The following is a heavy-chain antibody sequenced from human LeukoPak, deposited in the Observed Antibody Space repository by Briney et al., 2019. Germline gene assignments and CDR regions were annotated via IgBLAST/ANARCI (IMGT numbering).Heavy chain of an antibody. J-gene: IGHJ4*02. V-gene: IGHV3-74*01. CDR1: GFTFSSYW. D-gene: IGHD3-22*01. CDR2: INSDGSST. Sequence: AGGSLRLSCAASGFTFSSYWMHWVRQAPGKGLVWVSRINSDGSSTSYADFVKGRFTISRDNAKNTLYLQMNSLRAEDTAVYYCARVYYDSSGYKWGQGTLVTVSS. CDR3: ARVYYDSSGYK.